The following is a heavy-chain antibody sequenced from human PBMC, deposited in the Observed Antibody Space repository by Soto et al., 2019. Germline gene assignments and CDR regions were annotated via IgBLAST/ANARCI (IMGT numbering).Heavy chain of an antibody. J-gene: IGHJ5*02. CDR2: ISHDGNKK. Sequence: QVQLVESGGGVVQPGRSLRLSCAASGFAFSSYAMHWVRQAPGKGLEWVAVISHDGNKKYYSVSVKGRFTIYRDNSKNMLYLEMNSLSAEDTAVYYCAKSLGRNNNLYNWFEPWGQGTLVTVSS. CDR3: AKSLGRNNNLYNWFEP. D-gene: IGHD1-1*01. V-gene: IGHV3-30*18. CDR1: GFAFSSYA.